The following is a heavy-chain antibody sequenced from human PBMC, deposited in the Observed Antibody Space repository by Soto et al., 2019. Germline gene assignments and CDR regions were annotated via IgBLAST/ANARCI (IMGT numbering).Heavy chain of an antibody. J-gene: IGHJ6*02. V-gene: IGHV3-30*18. D-gene: IGHD3-10*01. CDR2: ISYDGSNK. Sequence: QVQLVESGGGVVQPGRSLRLSCAASGFTFSSYGMHWVRQAPGKGLEWVAVISYDGSNKYCADSVKGRFTISRDNSKNTLYLQMNSLRAEDTAVYYCAKESSLWFGELLSDYYYGMDVWGQGTTVTVSS. CDR3: AKESSLWFGELLSDYYYGMDV. CDR1: GFTFSSYG.